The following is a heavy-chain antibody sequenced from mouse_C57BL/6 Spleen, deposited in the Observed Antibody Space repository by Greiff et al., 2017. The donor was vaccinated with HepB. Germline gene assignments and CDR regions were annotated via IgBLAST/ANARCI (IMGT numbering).Heavy chain of an antibody. J-gene: IGHJ2*01. CDR1: GYTFTSYG. V-gene: IGHV1-81*01. D-gene: IGHD1-1*01. CDR3: ARFITTVVAFDY. CDR2: IYPRSGNT. Sequence: ESGAELVRPGASVKLSCKASGYTFTSYGISWVKQRTGQGLEWIGEIYPRSGNTYYNEKFKGKATLTADKSSSTAYMELRSLTSEDSAVYFCARFITTVVAFDYWGQGTTLTVSS.